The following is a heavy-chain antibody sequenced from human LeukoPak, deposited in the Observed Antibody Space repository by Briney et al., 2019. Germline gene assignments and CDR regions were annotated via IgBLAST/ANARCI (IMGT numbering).Heavy chain of an antibody. CDR1: GFTFNNAW. J-gene: IGHJ4*02. CDR2: IKSKTDGGTT. Sequence: GGSLRLSCAASGFTFNNAWMSWVRQAPGKGLEWVGRIKSKTDGGTTDYAAPVKGRFTISRDDSKKTLYLQMNSLKTEDTAVYYCTTGGAPDLFDYWGQGTLVTVSS. V-gene: IGHV3-15*01. D-gene: IGHD4-17*01. CDR3: TTGGAPDLFDY.